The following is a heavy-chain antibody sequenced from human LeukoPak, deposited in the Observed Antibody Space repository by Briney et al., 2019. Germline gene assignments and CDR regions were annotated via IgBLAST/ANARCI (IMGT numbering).Heavy chain of an antibody. CDR3: ARVTKDYYDSSGYDY. D-gene: IGHD3-22*01. CDR2: IYTSGSA. V-gene: IGHV4-61*02. Sequence: SETLSLTCTVSGGSISSGSYYWSWIRQPAGKGLEWIGRIYTSGSANYNPSLKSRVTISVDTSKNQFSLKLSSVTAADTAVYYCARVTKDYYDSSGYDYWGQGTLVTVSS. CDR1: GGSISSGSYY. J-gene: IGHJ4*02.